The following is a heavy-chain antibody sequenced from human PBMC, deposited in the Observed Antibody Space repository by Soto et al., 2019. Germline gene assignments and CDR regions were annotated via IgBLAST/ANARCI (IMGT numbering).Heavy chain of an antibody. CDR1: GFTFSDHY. CDR2: TRNKANSYTT. J-gene: IGHJ4*02. CDR3: ARGTLGYCSGGSCYPNVNFDY. D-gene: IGHD2-15*01. Sequence: GGSLRLSCAASGFTFSDHYMDWVRQAPGKGLEWVGRTRNKANSYTTEYAASVKGRFTISRDDSKNSLYLQMNSLKTEDTAVYYCARGTLGYCSGGSCYPNVNFDYWGQGTLVTVSS. V-gene: IGHV3-72*01.